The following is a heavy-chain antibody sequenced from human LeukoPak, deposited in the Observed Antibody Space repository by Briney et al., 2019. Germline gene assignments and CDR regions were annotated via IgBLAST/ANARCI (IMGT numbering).Heavy chain of an antibody. CDR2: ISWNRRSI. J-gene: IGHJ4*02. D-gene: IGHD6-13*01. Sequence: PGGSLRLSCAASGFSFDDYAMHWVRQAPGRGLEWVSGISWNRRSIGYADSVKGRFTISRDNAKNSLYLQMNSLRAEDTAVYYCARDEAAAGHFDYWGQGTLVTVSS. CDR1: GFSFDDYA. V-gene: IGHV3-9*01. CDR3: ARDEAAAGHFDY.